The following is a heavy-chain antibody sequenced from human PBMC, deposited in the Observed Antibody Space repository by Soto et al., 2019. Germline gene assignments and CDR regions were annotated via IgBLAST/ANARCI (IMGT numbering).Heavy chain of an antibody. J-gene: IGHJ4*02. CDR3: ARSEYSGSYGGGFDY. Sequence: QVQLVESGGGVVQPGRSLRLSCAASGFTFSSYAMLWVRQAPGKGLEWVAVISYDGSNKYYADSVKGRFTISRDNSKNTLYLQMNSLRAEDTAVYYCARSEYSGSYGGGFDYWGQGTLVTVSS. V-gene: IGHV3-30-3*01. CDR2: ISYDGSNK. CDR1: GFTFSSYA. D-gene: IGHD1-26*01.